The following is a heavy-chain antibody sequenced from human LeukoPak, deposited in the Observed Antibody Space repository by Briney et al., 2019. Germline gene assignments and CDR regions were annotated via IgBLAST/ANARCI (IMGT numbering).Heavy chain of an antibody. CDR1: GGSVRSGGFY. D-gene: IGHD2-2*01. Sequence: PSETLSLTCTVSGGSVRSGGFYWTWIRRQPGKGLEWIGYVSHSGSTYYTPSLRSRLFMSLDPSKNQFSLKLSSVTAADTAVYFCTRVADSPSPFDYWGRGILVTVSS. V-gene: IGHV4-31*03. CDR3: TRVADSPSPFDY. J-gene: IGHJ4*02. CDR2: VSHSGST.